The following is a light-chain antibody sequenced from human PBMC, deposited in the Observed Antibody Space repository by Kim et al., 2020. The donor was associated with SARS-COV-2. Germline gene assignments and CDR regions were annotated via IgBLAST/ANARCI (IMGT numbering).Light chain of an antibody. CDR2: YDS. CDR1: NIGSKS. V-gene: IGLV3-21*04. Sequence: SYELTQPPSVSVAPGQTARITCGGNNIGSKSVHWYQQKPGQAPVLVIYYDSDRPSGLPERFSGSNSGNTATLTISRVEAVDEADYYCQVWDSSSDHPVFG. J-gene: IGLJ3*02. CDR3: QVWDSSSDHPV.